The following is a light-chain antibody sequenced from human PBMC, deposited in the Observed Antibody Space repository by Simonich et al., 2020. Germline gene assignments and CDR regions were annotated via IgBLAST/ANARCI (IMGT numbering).Light chain of an antibody. V-gene: IGLV2-23*01. CDR3: STWDYSLSAQV. J-gene: IGLJ3*02. CDR2: EGS. CDR1: SSDVGSYNL. Sequence: QSALTQPASVSGSPGQSITISCTGTSSDVGSYNLVSWYQQPPGKAPKLMMYEGSKRPSGVSNRFSGSKSGNTASLTISGLQAEDEADYDCSTWDYSLSAQVFGGGTKLTVL.